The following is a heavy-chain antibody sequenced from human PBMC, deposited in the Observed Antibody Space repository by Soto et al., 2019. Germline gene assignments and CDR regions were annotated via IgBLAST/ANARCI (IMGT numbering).Heavy chain of an antibody. V-gene: IGHV3-21*01. D-gene: IGHD1-7*01. CDR2: ISSSGSFM. CDR3: ARDPPTGTTLDWADS. CDR1: GFSFSSDS. Sequence: GGSLRLACAASGFSFSSDSMGWVRQAPGKGLEWVSSISSSGSFMNYADSVKGRFTISRDNAKNSLYLQMSGLKDEDTAVYYCARDPPTGTTLDWADSWGQGTLVTVSS. J-gene: IGHJ4*02.